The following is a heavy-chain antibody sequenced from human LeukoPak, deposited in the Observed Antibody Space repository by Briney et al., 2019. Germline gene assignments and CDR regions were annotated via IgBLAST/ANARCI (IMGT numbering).Heavy chain of an antibody. Sequence: ASVKVSCKASGYTFTGYYMHWVRQAPGQGLEWMGWINPNSGGTNYAQKFQGRVTMTRDTSISTAYMELSRLRSDDTAVYYCARVGTSCPSRNCGRDFDYWGQGTLVTVSS. CDR2: INPNSGGT. V-gene: IGHV1-2*02. D-gene: IGHD2-21*01. J-gene: IGHJ4*02. CDR3: ARVGTSCPSRNCGRDFDY. CDR1: GYTFTGYY.